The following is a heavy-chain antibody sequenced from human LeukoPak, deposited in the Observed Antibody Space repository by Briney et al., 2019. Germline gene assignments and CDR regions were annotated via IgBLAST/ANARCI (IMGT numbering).Heavy chain of an antibody. CDR1: GFTFSDYY. V-gene: IGHV3-11*01. CDR3: AGDRWFGRYLGNWFDP. Sequence: GGSLRLSCAASGFTFSDYYMSWIRQAPGKGLEWLSYISGSGTTIYYADSVKGRFTISRDNAKNSLYLHVTSLRAEDTAVYYCAGDRWFGRYLGNWFDPWGQGTLVTVSS. D-gene: IGHD3-10*01. J-gene: IGHJ5*02. CDR2: ISGSGTTI.